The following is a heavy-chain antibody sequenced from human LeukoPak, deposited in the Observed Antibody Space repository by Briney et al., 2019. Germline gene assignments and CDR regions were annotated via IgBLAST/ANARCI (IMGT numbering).Heavy chain of an antibody. CDR1: DFAFSNYA. D-gene: IGHD1-26*01. CDR2: ISSSSSYI. V-gene: IGHV3-21*01. J-gene: IGHJ4*02. Sequence: PGGSLRLSCETSDFAFSNYAMSWVRQAPGKGLEWVSSISSSSSYIYYADSVKGRFTISRDNAKNSLYLQMNSLRAEDTAVYYCARDRYSGSYSSSPFDYWGQGTLVTVSS. CDR3: ARDRYSGSYSSSPFDY.